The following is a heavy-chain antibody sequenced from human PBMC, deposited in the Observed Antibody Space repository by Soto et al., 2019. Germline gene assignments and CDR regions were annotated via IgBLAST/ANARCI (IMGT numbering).Heavy chain of an antibody. CDR3: ARVETAMVTDYGMDV. Sequence: SVKVSCKASGGTFSSYAISWVRQAPGQGLEWMGGIIPIFCTANYAQKFQGRVTITADESTSTAYMELSSLRSEDTAVYYCARVETAMVTDYGMDVWGQGTTVTVSS. CDR1: GGTFSSYA. CDR2: IIPIFCTA. V-gene: IGHV1-69*13. J-gene: IGHJ6*02. D-gene: IGHD5-18*01.